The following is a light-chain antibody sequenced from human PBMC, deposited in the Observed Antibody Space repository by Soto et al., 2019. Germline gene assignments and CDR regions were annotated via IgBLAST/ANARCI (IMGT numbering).Light chain of an antibody. V-gene: IGKV1-6*01. J-gene: IGKJ2*01. Sequence: AIQMTQSPSSLSASVGDRVTITCRASQGIGTDLGWYQQKPGKAPKFLIYDASILQSGVPSRFSGSGSGTDFTLTISSLQPEDFATYYCLQDNSYPYTFGQGTKLEIK. CDR1: QGIGTD. CDR2: DAS. CDR3: LQDNSYPYT.